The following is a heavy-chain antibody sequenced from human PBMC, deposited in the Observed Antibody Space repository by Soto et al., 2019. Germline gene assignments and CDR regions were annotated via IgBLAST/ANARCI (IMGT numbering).Heavy chain of an antibody. J-gene: IGHJ4*02. D-gene: IGHD3-9*01. V-gene: IGHV3-30-3*01. CDR3: ARDRYFDSYSFDY. Sequence: QVQLVESGGGVVQPGRSLRLSCAASGFTFTAFAMHWVRQAPGKGLEWVAIISYDGSNTHYADSVKGRLTISRDNSKNTVYMQMNSLSPEDTAVYYCARDRYFDSYSFDYWGQGTLVTVSS. CDR1: GFTFTAFA. CDR2: ISYDGSNT.